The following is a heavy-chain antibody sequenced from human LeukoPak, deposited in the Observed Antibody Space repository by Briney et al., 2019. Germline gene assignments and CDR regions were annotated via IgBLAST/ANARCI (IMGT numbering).Heavy chain of an antibody. Sequence: PSETLSLTCTVSGGSISSSSYYWGWIRQPPGKGLEWIGSIYYSGSTYYNPSLKSRVTISVDTSKNQFSLKLSSVTAADTAVYYCVRGYYDSSGYPPIDCWGQGTLVTVSS. CDR1: GGSISSSSYY. V-gene: IGHV4-39*01. CDR3: VRGYYDSSGYPPIDC. D-gene: IGHD3-22*01. J-gene: IGHJ4*02. CDR2: IYYSGST.